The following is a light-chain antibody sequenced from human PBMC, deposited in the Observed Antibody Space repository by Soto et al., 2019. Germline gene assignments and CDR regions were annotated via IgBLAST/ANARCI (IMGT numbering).Light chain of an antibody. V-gene: IGKV3-20*01. CDR3: QQYGSSPIT. CDR1: QSVSSSW. J-gene: IGKJ5*01. Sequence: EIVLTQSPGTLSLSPGERATLSCRASQSVSSSWLAWYQQKPGQAPRLLIYDASGRATGSPDRFRGSGSGTDFTLTFSRLEPEDFAVYYCQQYGSSPITFGQGTRLEIK. CDR2: DAS.